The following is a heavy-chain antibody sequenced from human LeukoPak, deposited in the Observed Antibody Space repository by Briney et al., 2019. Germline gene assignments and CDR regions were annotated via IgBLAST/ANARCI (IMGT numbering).Heavy chain of an antibody. V-gene: IGHV4-61*01. J-gene: IGHJ4*02. CDR1: GGSVSSGSYY. D-gene: IGHD5-12*01. CDR3: AREPISGYDLFDY. CDR2: IYYSGST. Sequence: SETLSLTCTVSGGSVSSGSYYWSWLRQPPGKGLEWIGYIYYSGSTNYNPSLKSRVTISVDTSKNQFSLKLSSVTAADTAVYYCAREPISGYDLFDYWGQGTLVTVSS.